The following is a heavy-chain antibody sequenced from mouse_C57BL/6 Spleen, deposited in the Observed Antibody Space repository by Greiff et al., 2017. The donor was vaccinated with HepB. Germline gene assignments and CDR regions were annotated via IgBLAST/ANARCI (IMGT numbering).Heavy chain of an antibody. CDR3: ESSRPRHYYGSSPCAY. D-gene: IGHD1-1*01. J-gene: IGHJ3*01. Sequence: EVQLQQSGPELVKPGASVKISCKASGYSFTGYYMNWVKQSPEKSLEWIGEINPSTGGTTYNQKFKANATLTVDKSSSTAYMQLKSLTSEDSAVYYCESSRPRHYYGSSPCAYWGQGTLVTVSA. CDR2: INPSTGGT. V-gene: IGHV1-42*01. CDR1: GYSFTGYY.